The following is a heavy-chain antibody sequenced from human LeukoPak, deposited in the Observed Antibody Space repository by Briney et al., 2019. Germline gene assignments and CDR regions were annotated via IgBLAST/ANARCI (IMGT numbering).Heavy chain of an antibody. CDR3: ARLRRTAVTTYSYYHYMDV. CDR2: IYFGGNT. Sequence: SETLSLTCTVSGGSISSTSYQWGWLRQPPGRGLEWIGNIYFGGNTYYNPSLNYRVTVSVDTSKNQFSLQLSSVTAADTAVYYCARLRRTAVTTYSYYHYMDVWGKGTTVTVSS. V-gene: IGHV4-39*01. D-gene: IGHD4-11*01. CDR1: GGSISSTSYQ. J-gene: IGHJ6*03.